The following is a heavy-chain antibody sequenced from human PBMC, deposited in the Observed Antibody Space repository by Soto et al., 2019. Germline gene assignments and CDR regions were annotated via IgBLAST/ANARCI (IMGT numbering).Heavy chain of an antibody. J-gene: IGHJ4*02. CDR3: ARDLALSAYFDY. D-gene: IGHD3-3*02. CDR1: GFTFSSYT. Sequence: QVQVVESGRGVVQPGRSLRLSCAASGFTFSSYTMHWVRQAPGKGLEWVAVISYDGSNKYYADSVKGRFTLSRDNSKNTLSRPRKSPSAEDTAVYYCARDLALSAYFDYWGQGTLVSVSS. V-gene: IGHV3-30-3*01. CDR2: ISYDGSNK.